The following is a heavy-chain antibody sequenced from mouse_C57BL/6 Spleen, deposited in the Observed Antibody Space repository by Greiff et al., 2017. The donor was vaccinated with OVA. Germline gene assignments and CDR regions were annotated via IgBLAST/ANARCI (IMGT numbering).Heavy chain of an antibody. CDR1: GFTFSSYT. V-gene: IGHV5-9*01. Sequence: EVQRVESGGGLVKPGGSLKLSCAASGFTFSSYTMSWVRQTPEKRLEWVATISGGGGNTYYPDSVKGRFTISRDNAKNTLYLQMSSLRSEDTALYYCAREVYYRGYFDYWGQGTTLTVSS. J-gene: IGHJ2*01. CDR2: ISGGGGNT. CDR3: AREVYYRGYFDY. D-gene: IGHD2-14*01.